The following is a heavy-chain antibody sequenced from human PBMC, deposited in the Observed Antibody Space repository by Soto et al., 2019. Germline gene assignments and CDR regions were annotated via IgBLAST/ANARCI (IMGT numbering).Heavy chain of an antibody. J-gene: IGHJ6*02. Sequence: QVQLVQSWAEGKKPGSSVKVSCKASGGTFSSYAISWVRQAPGQGLEWMGGIIPTFGTANYAQKFQGRVTITADESTSTAYMELSSLRSEDTAVYYCARGKEWMRLWEGYYYYGMDVWGQGTTVTVAS. D-gene: IGHD5-18*01. CDR1: GGTFSSYA. CDR2: IIPTFGTA. V-gene: IGHV1-69*01. CDR3: ARGKEWMRLWEGYYYYGMDV.